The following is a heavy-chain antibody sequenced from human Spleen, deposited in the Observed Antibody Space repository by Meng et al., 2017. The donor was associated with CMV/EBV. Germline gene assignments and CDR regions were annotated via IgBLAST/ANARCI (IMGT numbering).Heavy chain of an antibody. V-gene: IGHV4-61*01. CDR2: IYYSGST. J-gene: IGHJ4*02. CDR1: GGSVSSGSYY. CDR3: ARARQYYDMLTGYSPFFDY. D-gene: IGHD3-9*01. Sequence: GSLRLSCTVSGGSVSSGSYYWSWIRQPPGKGLEWIGYIYYSGSTNYNPSLKSRVTISVDTSKNPFSLKLSSVTAADTAVYYCARARQYYDMLTGYSPFFDYWGQGTLVTVSS.